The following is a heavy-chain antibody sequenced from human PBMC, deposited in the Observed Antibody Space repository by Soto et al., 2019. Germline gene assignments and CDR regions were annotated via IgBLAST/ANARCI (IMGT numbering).Heavy chain of an antibody. Sequence: GGSLRLSCAASGFTFSSYAMSWVRQAPGKGLEWVSAISGSGGSTYYADSVKGRFTISRDNSKNTLYLQMNSLRAEDTAVYYCAKDKSGFWRFLEWLSLDPWGQGTLVTVSS. V-gene: IGHV3-23*01. CDR1: GFTFSSYA. CDR3: AKDKSGFWRFLEWLSLDP. CDR2: ISGSGGST. D-gene: IGHD3-3*01. J-gene: IGHJ5*02.